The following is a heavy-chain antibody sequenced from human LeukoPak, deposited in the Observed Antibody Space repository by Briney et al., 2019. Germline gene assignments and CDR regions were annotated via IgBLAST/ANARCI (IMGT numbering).Heavy chain of an antibody. D-gene: IGHD1-1*01. Sequence: PSETLSLTCTVSGGSISSSSYYWGWIRQPPGKGLEWIGSIYYSGSTYYNPSLKSRVTISVDTSKNQFSLKLSSVTAADTAVYYCARDFKAQGGTYNWFDPWGRGTLVTVSS. CDR3: ARDFKAQGGTYNWFDP. J-gene: IGHJ5*02. CDR2: IYYSGST. V-gene: IGHV4-39*07. CDR1: GGSISSSSYY.